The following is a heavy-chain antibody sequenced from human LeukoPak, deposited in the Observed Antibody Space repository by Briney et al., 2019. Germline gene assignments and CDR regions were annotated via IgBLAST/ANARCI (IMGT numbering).Heavy chain of an antibody. CDR2: IYYSGST. CDR3: ARVKAVAGTGMDV. D-gene: IGHD6-19*01. J-gene: IGHJ6*02. Sequence: SETLSLTCTVSGGSTSSSSYYWGWIRQPPGKGLEWIGSIYYSGSTYYNPSLKSRVTISVDTSKNQFSLKLSSVTAADTAVYYCARVKAVAGTGMDVWGQGTTVTVSS. V-gene: IGHV4-39*01. CDR1: GGSTSSSSYY.